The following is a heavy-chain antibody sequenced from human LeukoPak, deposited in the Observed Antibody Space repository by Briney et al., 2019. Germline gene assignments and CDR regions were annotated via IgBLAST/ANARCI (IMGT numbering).Heavy chain of an antibody. CDR1: GYSFTNYW. J-gene: IGHJ4*02. V-gene: IGHV5-51*01. D-gene: IGHD2-15*01. CDR3: ARRYCSGGSCYGAGYYFDY. CDR2: IYPGDSHT. Sequence: GESLKISCKGSGYSFTNYWIGWVRQMPGKGLEWMGIIYPGDSHTKYSPSFQGQVTISADKSISTAYLQWSSLKASDTAMYYCARRYCSGGSCYGAGYYFDYWGQGTLVTVSS.